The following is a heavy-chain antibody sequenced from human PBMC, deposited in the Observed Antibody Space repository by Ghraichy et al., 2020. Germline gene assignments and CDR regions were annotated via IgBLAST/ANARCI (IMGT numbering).Heavy chain of an antibody. CDR1: GFTFISYA. J-gene: IGHJ4*02. D-gene: IGHD2-8*02. Sequence: GESLNISCAASGFTFISYAMSWVRQAPGKGLEWVSAISGSGGNTYYADSVKGRFTISRDNSKNTLYLQMNSLRAEDTAVYYCAGGYCTGGVCLDYWGQGTLVTVSS. CDR3: AGGYCTGGVCLDY. CDR2: ISGSGGNT. V-gene: IGHV3-23*01.